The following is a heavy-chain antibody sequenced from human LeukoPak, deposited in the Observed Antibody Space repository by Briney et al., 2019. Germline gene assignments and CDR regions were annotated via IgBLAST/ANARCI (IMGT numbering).Heavy chain of an antibody. J-gene: IGHJ4*02. D-gene: IGHD3-22*01. V-gene: IGHV3-23*01. Sequence: GGSLRLSCAASGFTFSRSAMTWVRQGPGTGLEFVASIIYSGGATYYADSVEGRFTISRDNSKNTLYLQMNSLRAEDTALYYCAKDGLYYDGSEHVYYFDSWGQGTLVTVSS. CDR1: GFTFSRSA. CDR3: AKDGLYYDGSEHVYYFDS. CDR2: IIYSGGAT.